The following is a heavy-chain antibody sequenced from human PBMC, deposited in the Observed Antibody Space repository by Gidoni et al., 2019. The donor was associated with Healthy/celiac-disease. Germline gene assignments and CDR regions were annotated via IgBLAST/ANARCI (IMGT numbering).Heavy chain of an antibody. CDR2: IYYSGCT. Sequence: QVQLQESGPGLVKPSQTLSLTCTVSGGSISSGGYYWSWIRQHPGQGLEWIGYIYYSGCTYYNPSLKSRVTISVDTSKNQFSLKLSSVTAADTAVYYCARGGVDTATDYWGQGTLVTVSS. J-gene: IGHJ4*02. CDR3: ARGGVDTATDY. V-gene: IGHV4-31*03. CDR1: GGSISSGGYY. D-gene: IGHD5-18*01.